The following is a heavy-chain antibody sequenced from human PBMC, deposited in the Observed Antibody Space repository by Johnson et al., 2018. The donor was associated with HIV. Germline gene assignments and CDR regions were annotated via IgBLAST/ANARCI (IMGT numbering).Heavy chain of an antibody. CDR1: GFTFSNYA. CDR3: AREANAFDI. V-gene: IGHV3-30*14. J-gene: IGHJ3*02. CDR2: ISYDGSNT. Sequence: QVQLVESGGGVVQPGRSLRLSCAASGFTFSNYAMHWVRQAPGKGLEWVAVISYDGSNTYYADSVKGRFTISRDNSKNTLYLQMNSLRAEDTAVYYCAREANAFDIWGQGTMVTVSS.